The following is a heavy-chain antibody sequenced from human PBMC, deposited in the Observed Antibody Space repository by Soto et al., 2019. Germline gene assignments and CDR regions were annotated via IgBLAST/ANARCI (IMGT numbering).Heavy chain of an antibody. Sequence: GGSLRLSCAASGFTFSGYEMNWVRQAPGKGLEWVSYITSTGSTIYYADSVKGRFTISRDNAKNSLYLQMSSLRAEDTAVYYCSLSLTYYGGDCYFDYWGQGALVTVSS. D-gene: IGHD2-21*02. CDR1: GFTFSGYE. CDR3: SLSLTYYGGDCYFDY. J-gene: IGHJ4*02. CDR2: ITSTGSTI. V-gene: IGHV3-48*03.